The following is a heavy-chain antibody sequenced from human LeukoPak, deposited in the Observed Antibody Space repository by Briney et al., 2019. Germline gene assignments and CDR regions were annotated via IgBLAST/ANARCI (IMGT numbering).Heavy chain of an antibody. CDR1: GFTLSSDA. Sequence: GGSLRLSCAASGFTLSSDAMTWVRQAPGKRLEWVSSLSAGGGSTYYADSVKGRFTISRDDSKNTLFLHMNSLGAEDTALYYCARETSDYLYSLDYWGQGTLVTVSS. V-gene: IGHV3-23*01. D-gene: IGHD4-17*01. CDR3: ARETSDYLYSLDY. CDR2: LSAGGGST. J-gene: IGHJ4*02.